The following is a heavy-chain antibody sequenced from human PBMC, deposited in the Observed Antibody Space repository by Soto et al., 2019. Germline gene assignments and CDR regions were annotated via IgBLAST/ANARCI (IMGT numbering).Heavy chain of an antibody. V-gene: IGHV3-15*07. J-gene: IGHJ6*02. D-gene: IGHD2-2*01. CDR1: GFTFSNAW. Sequence: PGGSLRLSCAASGFTFSNAWMNWVRQAPGKGLEWVGHIKSKTNGGTTDYAAPVKGRFTISRDDSKNTQYLQMNSLKTEDTAVYYCTTLTSSTSIYYYGMDVWGQGITVTVSS. CDR2: IKSKTNGGTT. CDR3: TTLTSSTSIYYYGMDV.